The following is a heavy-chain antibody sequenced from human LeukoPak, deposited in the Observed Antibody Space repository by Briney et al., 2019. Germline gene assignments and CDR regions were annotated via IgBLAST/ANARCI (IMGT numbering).Heavy chain of an antibody. CDR3: AKDRPNYYDSSGHYYRRDGDY. CDR1: GFTFSTYA. J-gene: IGHJ4*02. CDR2: ISGSGSLT. D-gene: IGHD3-22*01. V-gene: IGHV3-23*01. Sequence: GGSLRLSCAASGFTFSTYAMSWVRQAPGKGLEWVSSISGSGSLTYYAGSVKGRFTISRDNTKNTLYLQMNSLRVEDTAVYYCAKDRPNYYDSSGHYYRRDGDYWGQGTLVTVSS.